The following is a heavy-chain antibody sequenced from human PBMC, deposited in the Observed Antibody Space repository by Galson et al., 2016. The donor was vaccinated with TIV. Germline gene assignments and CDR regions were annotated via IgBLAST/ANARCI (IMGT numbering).Heavy chain of an antibody. D-gene: IGHD2-15*01. J-gene: IGHJ2*01. V-gene: IGHV4-61*02. CDR1: GGSISSGNYY. CDR2: IHTSGIT. CDR3: ARVPSAGHHWYFDL. Sequence: LSLTCSVSGGSISSGNYYWSWIRQPAGKGLEWIGLIHTSGITNYNPSLKNRVTLSADTSENQFSLNLDSVTAADTAVYYCARVPSAGHHWYFDLWGRGTLVTVAS.